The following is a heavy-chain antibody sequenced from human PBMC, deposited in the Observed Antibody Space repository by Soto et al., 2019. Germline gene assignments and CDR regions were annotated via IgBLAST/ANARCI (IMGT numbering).Heavy chain of an antibody. CDR2: ISPKNGNR. Sequence: QPQLLQSGAEVREPGASVKLSCKASGYSFSTYDISWLRQAPGKGRERMGVISPKNGNRNFAWKFLDRLIMTTDTASNTAYMGLESLRYDDTSIYYCATSYDSGFDPWGHGPLVTVSP. CDR3: ATSYDSGFDP. V-gene: IGHV1-18*04. J-gene: IGHJ5*02. CDR1: GYSFSTYD. D-gene: IGHD3-3*01.